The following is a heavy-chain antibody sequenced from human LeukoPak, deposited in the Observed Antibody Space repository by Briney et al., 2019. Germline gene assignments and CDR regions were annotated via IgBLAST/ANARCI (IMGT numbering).Heavy chain of an antibody. CDR3: AKDPTFGSWTDY. CDR1: GFTFSSYA. D-gene: IGHD6-13*01. Sequence: GGSLRLSCAASGFTFSSYAMSWVRQAPGEGLEWVSAISGSGGSTYYADSVKGRFTISRDNSKNTLYLQMNSLRAEDTAVYYCAKDPTFGSWTDYWGQGTLVTVSS. J-gene: IGHJ4*02. V-gene: IGHV3-23*01. CDR2: ISGSGGST.